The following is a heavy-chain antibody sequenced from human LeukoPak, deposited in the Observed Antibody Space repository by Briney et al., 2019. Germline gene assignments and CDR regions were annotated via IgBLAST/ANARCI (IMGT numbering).Heavy chain of an antibody. CDR3: TRLGNLALSVTPHFNY. J-gene: IGHJ4*02. CDR2: INPSSGGT. V-gene: IGHV1-2*02. D-gene: IGHD2-15*01. CDR1: GYTFTDYH. Sequence: ASVKVSCKASGYTFTDYHIHWVRQAPGQGLEWMGWINPSSGGTNYAEKFQGRVTMTRDTSISTAYMELSRLTFDDTAVYYCTRLGNLALSVTPHFNYWGREPWSPSPQ.